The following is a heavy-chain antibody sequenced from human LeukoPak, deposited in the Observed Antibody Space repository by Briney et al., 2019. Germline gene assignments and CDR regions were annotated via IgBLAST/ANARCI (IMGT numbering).Heavy chain of an antibody. CDR1: GFPFSNYW. V-gene: IGHV3-74*01. Sequence: HPGRSLRLSCAASGFPFSNYWMHWVRQAPGKGLVWVSRLNSDGSITNYADSVKGRFTISRDNAKNTLYLQMNSLRAEDTAVYYCARSEWLPRDWGQGTLVTVSA. D-gene: IGHD3-3*01. CDR3: ARSEWLPRD. CDR2: LNSDGSIT. J-gene: IGHJ4*02.